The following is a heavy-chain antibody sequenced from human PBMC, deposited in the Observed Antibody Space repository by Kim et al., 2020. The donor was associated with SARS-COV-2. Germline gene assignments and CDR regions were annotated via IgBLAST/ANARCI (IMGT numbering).Heavy chain of an antibody. J-gene: IGHJ3*01. CDR2: IKSKASGGTT. D-gene: IGHD2-21*01. CDR3: ATDVPHSGGGAYHL. CDR1: GIGFSDFW. V-gene: IGHV3-15*01. Sequence: GGSLRLSCVASGIGFSDFWMSWVRQAPGKGLEWIGIIKSKASGGTTDYNAPVKGRFTLSRDDSKKTLYLQMNSLKIEDTAIYYCATDVPHSGGGAYHLWGQGTKVTVSS.